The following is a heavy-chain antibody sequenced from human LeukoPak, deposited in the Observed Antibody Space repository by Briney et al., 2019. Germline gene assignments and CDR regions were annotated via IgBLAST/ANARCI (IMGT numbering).Heavy chain of an antibody. Sequence: PGRCLRVSSVAPLVTFDVYAVHSGRDGTGKGLGRVSRICWNRGNLDYAESVKGGVTPSRDNAKNSLYLQMNSLRAEDTALYYCAKGYRTERWLPLYYWGQGTLVTVSS. CDR3: AKGYRTERWLPLYY. J-gene: IGHJ4*02. CDR1: LVTFDVYA. V-gene: IGHV3-9*01. CDR2: ICWNRGNL. D-gene: IGHD5-24*01.